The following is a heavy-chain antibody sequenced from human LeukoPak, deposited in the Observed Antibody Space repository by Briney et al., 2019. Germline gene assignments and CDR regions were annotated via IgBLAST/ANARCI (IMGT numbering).Heavy chain of an antibody. Sequence: GGSPRLSCAASGFTVSSNYMSWVRQAPGKGLEWGSVMYSDGTTYYADSVKGRFTISRDNSKNTLYLQMNHLRAEDTAVYYCARAAYDTNGYTANHAYWGQGPLVTVSS. CDR1: GFTVSSNY. V-gene: IGHV3-53*01. CDR3: ARAAYDTNGYTANHAY. J-gene: IGHJ4*02. CDR2: MYSDGTT. D-gene: IGHD3-22*01.